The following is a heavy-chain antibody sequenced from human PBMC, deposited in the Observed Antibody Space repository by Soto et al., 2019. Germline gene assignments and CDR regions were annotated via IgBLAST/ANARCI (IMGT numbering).Heavy chain of an antibody. V-gene: IGHV3-7*03. CDR3: VRGYSDYTDYFDY. D-gene: IGHD5-12*01. Sequence: EVQLVESGGGLVQPGGSPRLSCAASGFSFSSFWMIWVRQAPGKGLEWVAIIKQDGSEKHYVDSVKGRFTVSRDNAEKSLYLQMDSLRPDDTALYYCVRGYSDYTDYFDYWGQGALVTVSS. CDR2: IKQDGSEK. CDR1: GFSFSSFW. J-gene: IGHJ4*02.